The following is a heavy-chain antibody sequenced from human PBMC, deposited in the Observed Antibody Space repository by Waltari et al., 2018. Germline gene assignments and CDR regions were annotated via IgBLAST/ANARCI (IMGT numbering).Heavy chain of an antibody. V-gene: IGHV1-18*01. CDR2: FDSRNGNT. CDR1: GYTYTSSS. Sequence: QVQLVQSGDEVKKPGASVRVSCKTSGYTYTSSSITWVRQAPGQGLEWMGWFDSRNGNTRYAQKVQGRVTMTTDTTTRTTYLELTSLRSDDTAVYYCVRDGDSGSYTFGYWGLGTLVTVSS. J-gene: IGHJ4*02. CDR3: VRDGDSGSYTFGY. D-gene: IGHD1-26*01.